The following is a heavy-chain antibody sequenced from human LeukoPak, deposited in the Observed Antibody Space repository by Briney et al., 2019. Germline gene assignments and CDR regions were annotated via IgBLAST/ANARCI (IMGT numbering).Heavy chain of an antibody. D-gene: IGHD6-19*01. CDR1: GFTVNSNY. V-gene: IGHV3-66*02. J-gene: IGHJ4*02. CDR2: IYSVGST. Sequence: GGSLRLSCAASGFTVNSNYMTWVRQAPGKGLEWVSVIYSVGSTYYADSVRGRFTISRDNSKNTLYLQMNSLRAEDTAIYYCARNPSYSSSLYSGQGTLVTVST. CDR3: ARNPSYSSSLY.